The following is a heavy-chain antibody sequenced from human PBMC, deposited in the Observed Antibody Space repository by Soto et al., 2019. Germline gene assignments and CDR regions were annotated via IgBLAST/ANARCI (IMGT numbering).Heavy chain of an antibody. J-gene: IGHJ4*02. CDR1: GETFNFYS. V-gene: IGHV1-69*04. D-gene: IGHD3-10*01. CDR2: VNPIVSMS. Sequence: QVQLVQSGAEVKRPGSSVKVSCKASGETFNFYSINWVRQAPGLGLEWMGRVNPIVSMSNYAQRFQGRVTMTADKSTSTAYMDISGLRSEDTAIYYCATSYGSGYRAFDYWGQGALVTVSS. CDR3: ATSYGSGYRAFDY.